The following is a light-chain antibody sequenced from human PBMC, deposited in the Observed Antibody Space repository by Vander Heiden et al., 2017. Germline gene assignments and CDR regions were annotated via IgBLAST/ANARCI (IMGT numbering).Light chain of an antibody. CDR3: SSYSSSSPMI. J-gene: IGLJ2*01. CDR2: HVS. CDR1: SSDVPGYNY. Sequence: QSALTQPASASGSPGEPITIPCTGTSSDVPGYNYVSWYQQKSRKAPKLMIYHVSNRPSGVSNRFSGSKSGNTASLTISGLQAEDEADYYCSSYSSSSPMIFGGGTKVTVL. V-gene: IGLV2-14*01.